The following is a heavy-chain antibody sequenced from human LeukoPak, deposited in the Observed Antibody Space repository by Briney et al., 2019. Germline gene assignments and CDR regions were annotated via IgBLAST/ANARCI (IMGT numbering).Heavy chain of an antibody. J-gene: IGHJ4*02. CDR1: GFTFSRSA. D-gene: IGHD6-13*01. V-gene: IGHV3-23*01. CDR3: VKGRISEDGLDF. Sequence: GGSLRLSCAASGFTFSRSAMTWVRQTPGKGLDWVSNISSSGNTYYADSVKGRFTISRDNSKNMLYLQMNSLRAKDTAVYYCVKGRISEDGLDFWGQGTLVTVSS. CDR2: ISSSGNT.